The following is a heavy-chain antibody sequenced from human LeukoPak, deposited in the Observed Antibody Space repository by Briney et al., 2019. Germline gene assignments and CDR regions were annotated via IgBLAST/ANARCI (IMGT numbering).Heavy chain of an antibody. Sequence: ASVTVSFKASGYTFTDYYLHWVRQAPGQGWEWMGWINPNSGDTNYAQKFQGRVTMTRDTSISTAHMEMSRLRSDDTAVYYCARANFLYCSSTTCLFDYWGQGTLVTVSS. J-gene: IGHJ4*02. CDR2: INPNSGDT. CDR1: GYTFTDYY. D-gene: IGHD2-2*01. V-gene: IGHV1-2*02. CDR3: ARANFLYCSSTTCLFDY.